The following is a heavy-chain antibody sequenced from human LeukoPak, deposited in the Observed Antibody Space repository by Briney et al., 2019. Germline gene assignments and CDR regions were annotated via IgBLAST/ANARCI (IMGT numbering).Heavy chain of an antibody. CDR1: GFTFSSYA. CDR2: ISYDGSNK. J-gene: IGHJ4*02. V-gene: IGHV3-30-3*01. CDR3: ARDYLDTYDSSGYYYVPLGY. D-gene: IGHD3-22*01. Sequence: GRSLRLSCAASGFTFSSYAMHWVRQAPGKGLEWVAVISYDGSNKYYADSVKGRFTISRDNSKNTLYLQMNSLRAEDTAVYYCARDYLDTYDSSGYYYVPLGYWGQGTLSPSPQ.